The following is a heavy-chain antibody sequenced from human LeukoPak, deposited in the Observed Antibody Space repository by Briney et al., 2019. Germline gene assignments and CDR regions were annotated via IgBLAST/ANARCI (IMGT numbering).Heavy chain of an antibody. V-gene: IGHV4-39*01. CDR3: ARHGPSFDF. Sequence: PSETLPLTCTVSGGSISRSSSYWGWIRHPPGKGLEWIGSIYYSGSTYYNPSLKSRVSLSLDTSKKQFSVKLSAATAADTAVYYCARHGPSFDFWGQGTLVTVSS. J-gene: IGHJ4*02. CDR2: IYYSGST. CDR1: GGSISRSSSY.